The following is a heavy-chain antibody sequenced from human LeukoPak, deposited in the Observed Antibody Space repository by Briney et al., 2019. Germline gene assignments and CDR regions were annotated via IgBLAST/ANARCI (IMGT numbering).Heavy chain of an antibody. Sequence: GGSLRLSCAASGFTFSSYEMNWVRQAPGKGLEWVSYISTSGNVIHYADSVKGRFTVSRDNGKNSLYLQMSSLRAEDTAIYYCARDNFAVDGTDFDYWGQGTLVTVSS. CDR2: ISTSGNVI. D-gene: IGHD6-19*01. CDR1: GFTFSSYE. J-gene: IGHJ4*02. V-gene: IGHV3-48*03. CDR3: ARDNFAVDGTDFDY.